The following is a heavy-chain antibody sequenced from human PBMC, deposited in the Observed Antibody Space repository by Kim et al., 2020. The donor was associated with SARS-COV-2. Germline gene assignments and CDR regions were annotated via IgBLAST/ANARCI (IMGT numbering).Heavy chain of an antibody. CDR3: ASSLGDGYNPRPFDY. Sequence: QKFQGRVTITADESTSTAYMELSSLRSEDTAVYYCASSLGDGYNPRPFDYWGQGTLVTVSS. V-gene: IGHV1-69*01. J-gene: IGHJ4*02. D-gene: IGHD5-12*01.